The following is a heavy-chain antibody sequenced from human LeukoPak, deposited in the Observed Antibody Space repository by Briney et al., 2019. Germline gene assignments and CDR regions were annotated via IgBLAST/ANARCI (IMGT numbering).Heavy chain of an antibody. CDR1: GFTFDDYA. Sequence: PGRSLRLSCAASGFTFDDYAMHWDRQAPGKGLEWVSGISWNSGSIGYADSVKGRFTISRDNAKNSLYLQMNSLRAEDTALYYCVAFDIWGQGTMVTVSS. CDR2: ISWNSGSI. J-gene: IGHJ3*02. V-gene: IGHV3-9*01. CDR3: VAFDI.